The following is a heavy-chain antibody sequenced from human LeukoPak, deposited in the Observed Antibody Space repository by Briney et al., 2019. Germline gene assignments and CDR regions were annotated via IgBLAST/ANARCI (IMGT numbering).Heavy chain of an antibody. CDR3: ARDRNYYDSSGYLSMGGY. CDR2: ISSSGSTI. CDR1: GFTFSDYY. V-gene: IGHV3-11*01. J-gene: IGHJ4*02. Sequence: GGYLRLSCAASGFTFSDYYMSWIRPAPGKGLAWVSYISSSGSTIYYADAVKGRFTISRDNDKNSLYLQMNSLRAEDTAVYYCARDRNYYDSSGYLSMGGYWGQGTLVTVSS. D-gene: IGHD3-22*01.